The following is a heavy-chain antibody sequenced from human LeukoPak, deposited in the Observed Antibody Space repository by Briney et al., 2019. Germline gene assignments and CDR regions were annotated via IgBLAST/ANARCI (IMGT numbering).Heavy chain of an antibody. J-gene: IGHJ4*02. CDR3: GRIIVPGRWYFDQ. CDR2: ISRDSSYI. CDR1: GFSFSRYG. V-gene: IGHV3-21*03. Sequence: AGGPLRLSCAASGFSFSRYGMTWVRQSPGKGVEWVSSISRDSSYIYYADSVKGRFTISRDNAQNSLYLQLDSLRAEDTAVYYCGRIIVPGRWYFDQWGQGTMVTVSS. D-gene: IGHD1-26*01.